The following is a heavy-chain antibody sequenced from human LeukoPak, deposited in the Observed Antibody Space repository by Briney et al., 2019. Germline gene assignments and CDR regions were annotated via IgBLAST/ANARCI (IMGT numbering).Heavy chain of an antibody. V-gene: IGHV3-74*01. CDR2: INSDGSST. CDR3: AKDDRWLQFCC. D-gene: IGHD5-24*01. CDR1: GFTFSSYW. Sequence: GGSLRLSCAASGFTFSSYWMHWVRQAPGKGLVWVSRINSDGSSTSYADSVKGRFTISRDNSRNTLYLQMNSLRAEDTAVYYCAKDDRWLQFCCWGQGTLVTVSA. J-gene: IGHJ4*02.